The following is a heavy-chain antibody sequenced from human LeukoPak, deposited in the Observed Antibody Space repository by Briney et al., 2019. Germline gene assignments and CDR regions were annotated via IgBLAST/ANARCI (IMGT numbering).Heavy chain of an antibody. CDR1: GFTFSSYG. J-gene: IGHJ4*02. CDR2: ISYDGSNK. CDR3: AKDGSIHLITMVRGVFFDY. V-gene: IGHV3-30*18. D-gene: IGHD3-10*01. Sequence: GGSLRLSCAASGFTFSSYGMRWVRQAPGKGLEWVAVISYDGSNKYYADSVKGRFTISRDNSKNTLYLQMNSLRAEDTAVYYCAKDGSIHLITMVRGVFFDYWGQGTLVTVSS.